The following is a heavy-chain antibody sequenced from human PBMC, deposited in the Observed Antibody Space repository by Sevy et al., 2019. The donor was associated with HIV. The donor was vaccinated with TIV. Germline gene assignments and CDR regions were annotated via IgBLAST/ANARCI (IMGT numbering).Heavy chain of an antibody. Sequence: ASVKVSCKASGHTFIRSGISWVRQAPGQGLEWMGWISAYNGNTKYSQKLQGRITMTTDTSTSTAYMELRSLRSDDTAVYYCARGAMAMIRYFDLWGRGTLVTVSS. J-gene: IGHJ2*01. V-gene: IGHV1-18*01. CDR2: ISAYNGNT. CDR3: ARGAMAMIRYFDL. CDR1: GHTFIRSG. D-gene: IGHD5-12*01.